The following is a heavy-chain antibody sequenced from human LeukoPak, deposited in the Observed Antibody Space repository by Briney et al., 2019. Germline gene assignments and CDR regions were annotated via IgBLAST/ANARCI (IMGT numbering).Heavy chain of an antibody. CDR3: GTLLSNGPFDY. J-gene: IGHJ4*02. CDR2: IYPNSGAT. Sequence: ASVKVSCKASGYTFTGYYMHWVRQAPGQGLEWMGWIYPNSGATKYAQKFQGRVTMTGDTSISTAYMELSGLRSDDTAVYYCGTLLSNGPFDYWGQGSLVTVSS. CDR1: GYTFTGYY. V-gene: IGHV1-2*02.